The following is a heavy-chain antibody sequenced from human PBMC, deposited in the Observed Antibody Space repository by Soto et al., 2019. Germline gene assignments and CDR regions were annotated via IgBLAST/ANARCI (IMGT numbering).Heavy chain of an antibody. Sequence: QVHLVESGGGVVQPGKSLTLSCVVSGFNFTRNGMHWVRQAPGKGLEWVAAITAGGGSQYYADSVKGRFTISRDNSRNTLFLQVNSLGPEDTAVYYCAKGQAGATVDCLGQATLVTVSS. V-gene: IGHV3-30*18. D-gene: IGHD1-26*01. CDR1: GFNFTRNG. CDR3: AKGQAGATVDC. J-gene: IGHJ4*02. CDR2: ITAGGGSQ.